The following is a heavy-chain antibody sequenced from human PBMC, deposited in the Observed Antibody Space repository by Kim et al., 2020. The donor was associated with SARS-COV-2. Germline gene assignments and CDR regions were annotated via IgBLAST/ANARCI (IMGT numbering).Heavy chain of an antibody. Sequence: ASVKVSCKASGYTFTNFDINWVRQAAGQGLEWMGWISPNSGNTGYARKFQGRVTMTRDTSTNTAYMELTNLQSEDTAVYFCAGEGIRHCSNNSCYTPDY. CDR2: ISPNSGNT. CDR1: GYTFTNFD. D-gene: IGHD2-2*02. J-gene: IGHJ4*01. V-gene: IGHV1-8*01. CDR3: AGEGIRHCSNNSCYTPDY.